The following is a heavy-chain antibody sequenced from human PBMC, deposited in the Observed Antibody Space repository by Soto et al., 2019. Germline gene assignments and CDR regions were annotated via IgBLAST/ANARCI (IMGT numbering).Heavy chain of an antibody. D-gene: IGHD4-17*01. CDR3: AKEHDYGDYYYYYGMDV. CDR2: ISYDGSNK. Sequence: QVQLVESGGGVVQPGRSLRLSCAASGFTFSSYGMHWVRQAPGKGLEWVAVISYDGSNKYYADSVKGRFTISRDNSKNTLYLQMNSLRAEDTAVYYCAKEHDYGDYYYYYGMDVW. J-gene: IGHJ6*01. CDR1: GFTFSSYG. V-gene: IGHV3-30*18.